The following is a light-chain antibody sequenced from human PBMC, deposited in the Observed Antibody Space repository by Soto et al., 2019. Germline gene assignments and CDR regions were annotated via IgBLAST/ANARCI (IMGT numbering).Light chain of an antibody. CDR3: QQYDSSSMT. Sequence: EIVLTQSPGTLSLSPGERVTLSCRASQSVSSNYLAWYQQKPGQAPRLLFYDASTRATGIADRFSGSESGTDFTLTISRLEPEDFAVYYCQQYDSSSMTFGQGTRLEIK. J-gene: IGKJ5*01. V-gene: IGKV3-20*01. CDR2: DAS. CDR1: QSVSSNY.